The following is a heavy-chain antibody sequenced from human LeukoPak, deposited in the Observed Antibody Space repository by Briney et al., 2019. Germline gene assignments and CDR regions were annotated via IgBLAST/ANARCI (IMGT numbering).Heavy chain of an antibody. V-gene: IGHV4-39*01. CDR1: GGSISSSSYY. CDR2: IYYSGST. Sequence: SETLSLTCTVSGGSISSSSYYWGWIRQPPGKGLEWIGSIYYSGSTYYNPSLKSRVTISVDTSKNQFSLKLSSVTAADTAVYYCARHWPRTVYYGMDVWGQGTTVTVSS. J-gene: IGHJ6*02. CDR3: ARHWPRTVYYGMDV. D-gene: IGHD1-1*01.